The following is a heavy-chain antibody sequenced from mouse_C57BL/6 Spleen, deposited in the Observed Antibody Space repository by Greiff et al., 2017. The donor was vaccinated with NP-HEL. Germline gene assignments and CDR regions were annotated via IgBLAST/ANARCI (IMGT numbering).Heavy chain of an antibody. J-gene: IGHJ2*01. CDR3: ARDGDNWDVYFDY. D-gene: IGHD4-1*01. Sequence: EVKLVESGGGLVKPGGSLKLSCAASGFTFSSYAMSWVRQTPEKRLEWVATISDGGSYTYYPDNVKGRFTISRDNAKNNLYLQMSHLKSEDTAMYYCARDGDNWDVYFDYWGQGTTLTVSS. CDR2: ISDGGSYT. V-gene: IGHV5-4*01. CDR1: GFTFSSYA.